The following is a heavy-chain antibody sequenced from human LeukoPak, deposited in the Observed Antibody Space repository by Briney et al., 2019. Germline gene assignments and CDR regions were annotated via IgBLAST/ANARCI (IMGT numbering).Heavy chain of an antibody. D-gene: IGHD5-18*01. V-gene: IGHV3-21*04. CDR1: GFTFSSYS. J-gene: IGHJ4*02. CDR3: ARGYSYGRPFDY. CDR2: ISSSSSYI. Sequence: GGSLRLSCAASGFTFSSYSMNWVRQAPGKGLEWVSSISSSSSYIYYADSVKGRFTISRHNSKNTLYLQMNSLRAEDTAVYYCARGYSYGRPFDYWGQGTLVTVSS.